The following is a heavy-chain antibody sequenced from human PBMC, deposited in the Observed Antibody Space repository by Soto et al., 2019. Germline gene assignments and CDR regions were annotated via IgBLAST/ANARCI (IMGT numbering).Heavy chain of an antibody. CDR1: GYTFTGYY. V-gene: IGHV1-2*04. D-gene: IGHD3-9*01. J-gene: IGHJ6*03. CDR2: INPNSGGT. Sequence: ASVKVSCKASGYTFTGYYMHWVRQAPGQGLEWMGWINPNSGGTNYAQKFQGWVTMTRDTSISTAYMELSRLRSDDTAVYYCARGGYDILTGYPPMNYYYYYMDVWGKGTTVTV. CDR3: ARGGYDILTGYPPMNYYYYYMDV.